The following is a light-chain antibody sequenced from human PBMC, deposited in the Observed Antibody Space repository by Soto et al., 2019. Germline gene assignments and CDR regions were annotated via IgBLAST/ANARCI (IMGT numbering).Light chain of an antibody. J-gene: IGKJ1*01. V-gene: IGKV1-6*01. Sequence: AIQMTQSPFSLSASVGDRVTITCRASQGIRNELGWYQQRPGKAPKLLIYAASTLESGVPSRFSASGSGTDFTLTISSLRPEDFATYYCLQDSNYPRTFGQGTKVEIK. CDR1: QGIRNE. CDR3: LQDSNYPRT. CDR2: AAS.